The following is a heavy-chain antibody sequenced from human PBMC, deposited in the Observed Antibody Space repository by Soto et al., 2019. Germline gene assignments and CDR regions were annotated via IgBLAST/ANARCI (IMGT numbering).Heavy chain of an antibody. CDR3: AKGHDDAKVHY. D-gene: IGHD3-3*01. CDR1: GGSVSIANSY. V-gene: IGHV4-61*01. J-gene: IGHJ4*02. CDR2: VHFSGTI. Sequence: QVQLQESGPGLVKPSETLSLSCTVPGGSVSIANSYWTWLRQPPGKGLESIGFVHFSGTIYYSPSLASRATISVDTSRNPFSLSLASVTPADTAVYYCAKGHDDAKVHYWGPGILVSVSS.